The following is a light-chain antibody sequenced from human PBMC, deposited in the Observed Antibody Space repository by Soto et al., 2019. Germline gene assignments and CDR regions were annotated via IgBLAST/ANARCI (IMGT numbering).Light chain of an antibody. CDR2: DVS. J-gene: IGLJ2*01. V-gene: IGLV2-11*01. Sequence: QYALTQPRSVSGSPGQSVTISCTGTSSDVGGYNYLSWYQQHPGKAPKLMIYDVSKRPSGVPDRFSGSKSGNTASLTISGLQAEDAADYYFCSYAGSYVVFGGGTKLTVL. CDR3: CSYAGSYVV. CDR1: SSDVGGYNY.